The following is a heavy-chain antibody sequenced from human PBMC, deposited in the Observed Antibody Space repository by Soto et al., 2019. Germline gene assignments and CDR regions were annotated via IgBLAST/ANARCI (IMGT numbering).Heavy chain of an antibody. CDR1: GGSISSSSYY. Sequence: SETLSLTCTVSGGSISSSSYYWGWIRQPPGKGLEWIGSIYYSGSTYYNPSLKSRVTISVDTSKNQFSLKLSSVTAADTAVYYCARHFKQQLVLFYFDYWGQGTLVTVSS. V-gene: IGHV4-39*01. D-gene: IGHD6-13*01. CDR2: IYYSGST. J-gene: IGHJ4*02. CDR3: ARHFKQQLVLFYFDY.